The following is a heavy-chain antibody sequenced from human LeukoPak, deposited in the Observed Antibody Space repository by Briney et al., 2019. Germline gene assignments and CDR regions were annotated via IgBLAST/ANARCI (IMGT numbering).Heavy chain of an antibody. CDR2: ISGSSSYI. V-gene: IGHV3-21*06. Sequence: GGSLRLSCAASGFTFSSYSMNWVRQAPGKGLEWVSSISGSSSYIYYADSVKGRFTISRDNAKNTLYLQMNSLRAEDTAVYYCARVDYGDYVAAVDIWGQGTLVTVFS. D-gene: IGHD4-17*01. J-gene: IGHJ3*02. CDR3: ARVDYGDYVAAVDI. CDR1: GFTFSSYS.